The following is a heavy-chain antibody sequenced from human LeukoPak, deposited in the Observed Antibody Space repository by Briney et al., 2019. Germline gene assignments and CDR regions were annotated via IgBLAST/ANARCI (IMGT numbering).Heavy chain of an antibody. Sequence: GGSLRLSCAASGFSFSNYAMIWVRQAPGKGLEWVSSISSSSSYIYYADSVKGRFTISRDNAKNPLYLQMNSLRAEDTAVYYCAREPGYYFDYWGQGTLVTVSS. CDR2: ISSSSSYI. J-gene: IGHJ4*02. V-gene: IGHV3-21*01. CDR3: AREPGYYFDY. D-gene: IGHD3-9*01. CDR1: GFSFSNYA.